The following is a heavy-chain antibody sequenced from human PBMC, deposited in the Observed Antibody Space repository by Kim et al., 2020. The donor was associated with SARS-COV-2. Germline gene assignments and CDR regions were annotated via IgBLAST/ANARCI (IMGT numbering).Heavy chain of an antibody. CDR3: ARAGDDILTGYYMGGWFDP. D-gene: IGHD3-9*01. J-gene: IGHJ5*02. CDR2: IYTSGST. Sequence: SETLSLTCTVSGGSISSYYWSWIRQPAGKGLEWIGRIYTSGSTNYNPSLKSRVTMSVDTSKNQFSLKLSSVTAADPAVYYCARAGDDILTGYYMGGWFDPWGQGTLVTVSS. CDR1: GGSISSYY. V-gene: IGHV4-4*07.